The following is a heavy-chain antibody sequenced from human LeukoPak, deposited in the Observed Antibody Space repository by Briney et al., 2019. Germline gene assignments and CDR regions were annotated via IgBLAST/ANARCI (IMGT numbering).Heavy chain of an antibody. V-gene: IGHV3-11*01. CDR1: GGPFSGYY. Sequence: NPSETLSLTCAVYGGPFSGYYWSWIRQPPGKGLEWISYIGSSGGGIYYSDSVKGRFIISRDNAKNSLNLQMNSLRAEDTAVYYCVRVDGYYGYWGQGTLVTVSS. D-gene: IGHD3-16*01. CDR2: IGSSGGGI. CDR3: VRVDGYYGY. J-gene: IGHJ4*02.